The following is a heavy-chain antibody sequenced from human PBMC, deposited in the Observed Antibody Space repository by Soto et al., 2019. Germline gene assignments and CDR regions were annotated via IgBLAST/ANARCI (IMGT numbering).Heavy chain of an antibody. CDR3: ANSPKTYSSSWYYFDY. V-gene: IGHV3-23*01. J-gene: IGHJ4*02. CDR1: GFTFSSYA. CDR2: ISGSGGST. D-gene: IGHD6-13*01. Sequence: GGSLRLSCGASGFTFSSYAMTWVRQAPGKGLEWVSAISGSGGSTYYADSVKGRFTISRDNSKNTLYLQMNSLRAEDTAVYYCANSPKTYSSSWYYFDYWGQGTLVTVSS.